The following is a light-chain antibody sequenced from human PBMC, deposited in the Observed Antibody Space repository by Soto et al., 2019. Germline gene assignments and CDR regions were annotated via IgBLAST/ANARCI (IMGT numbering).Light chain of an antibody. CDR1: SSDIGGYNF. CDR2: QIS. CDR3: CSYGGSRNYV. Sequence: QSALTQPPSASGSPGQSVTISCTGTSSDIGGYNFVSWYRHHPGKAPQLLIYQISQRPSGVPDRFSGSKSGNTASLTVSGLQAEDEDEYYCCSYGGSRNYVFGTGTKVTVL. V-gene: IGLV2-8*01. J-gene: IGLJ1*01.